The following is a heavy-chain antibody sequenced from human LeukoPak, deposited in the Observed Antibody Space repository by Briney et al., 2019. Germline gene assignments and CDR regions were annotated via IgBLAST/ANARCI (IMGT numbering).Heavy chain of an antibody. Sequence: GGSLRLSCAASGFTFSSHAISWVRQAPGKGLEWVSVIYSGGSTYYADSVKGRFTISRDNSKNTLYLQMNSLRAEDTAVYYCASRAELVLDAFDIWGQGTMVTVSS. CDR2: IYSGGST. J-gene: IGHJ3*02. D-gene: IGHD3-9*01. V-gene: IGHV3-53*01. CDR3: ASRAELVLDAFDI. CDR1: GFTFSSHA.